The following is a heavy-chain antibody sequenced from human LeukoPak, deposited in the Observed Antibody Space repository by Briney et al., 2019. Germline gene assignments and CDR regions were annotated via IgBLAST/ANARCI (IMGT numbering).Heavy chain of an antibody. V-gene: IGHV3-7*01. CDR2: VKADGNDK. J-gene: IGHJ4*02. Sequence: GGSLRLSCATSGFIFSNYWMTWVRQAPGKGLEWVANVKADGNDKNFVDSVKGRFTISRDNAKSSLYLQMNSLRAEDTAVYYCARVVNEKINSGYYSDYWGQGTLVTVSS. D-gene: IGHD3-22*01. CDR3: ARVVNEKINSGYYSDY. CDR1: GFIFSNYW.